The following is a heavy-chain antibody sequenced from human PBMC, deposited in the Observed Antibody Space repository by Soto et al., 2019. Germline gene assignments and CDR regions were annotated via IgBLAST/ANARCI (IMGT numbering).Heavy chain of an antibody. J-gene: IGHJ6*02. Sequence: SVKVSCKASGGTFSSYATSWVRQAPGQGLEWMGGIIPIFGTANYAQKFQGRVTITADKSTSTAYMELSSLRSEDTAVYYCARDWARAGHYYYYGMDVWGQGTTVTVSS. CDR1: GGTFSSYA. V-gene: IGHV1-69*06. CDR2: IIPIFGTA. CDR3: ARDWARAGHYYYYGMDV. D-gene: IGHD6-19*01.